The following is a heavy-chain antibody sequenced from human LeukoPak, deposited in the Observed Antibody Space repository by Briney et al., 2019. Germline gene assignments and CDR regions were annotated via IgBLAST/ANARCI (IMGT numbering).Heavy chain of an antibody. D-gene: IGHD3-22*01. CDR2: IIPIFGTA. Sequence: SVKVSCKASGGTFSSYAISWVRQAPGQGLEWMGGIIPIFGTANYAQKFQGRVTITADESTSTAYMELSSLRSEDMAVYYCARIAYYYDSSGYQNTDYWGQGTLVTVSS. V-gene: IGHV1-69*13. CDR3: ARIAYYYDSSGYQNTDY. J-gene: IGHJ4*02. CDR1: GGTFSSYA.